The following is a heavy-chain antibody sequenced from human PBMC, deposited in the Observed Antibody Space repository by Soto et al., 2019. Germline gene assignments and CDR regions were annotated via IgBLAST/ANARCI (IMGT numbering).Heavy chain of an antibody. Sequence: QVQLVQSGADVKKPGSSVKVFCKASGGTFSRNAITWVRQAPGQGLEWMGGIIPMFGTAKYAQKFQGRVTITADESSTTAYMELTSLRSDDTAVYYCARSVTAVDWYFDLWGRGTLVTVSS. D-gene: IGHD2-2*01. V-gene: IGHV1-69*01. CDR2: IIPMFGTA. CDR3: ARSVTAVDWYFDL. J-gene: IGHJ2*01. CDR1: GGTFSRNA.